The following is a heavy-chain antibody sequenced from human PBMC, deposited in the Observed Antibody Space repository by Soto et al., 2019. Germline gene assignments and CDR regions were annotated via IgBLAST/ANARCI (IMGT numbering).Heavy chain of an antibody. V-gene: IGHV3-13*01. D-gene: IGHD3-10*01. CDR1: GFIFSRFD. CDR2: IGVAGDT. CDR3: VRGLPGGFDP. J-gene: IGHJ5*02. Sequence: GGSLRLSCAASGFIFSRFDMHWVRQTTGKGLEWVSRIGVAGDTNYSGPVKGRFTISRENAKNSFFLQMNNLRAGDTAVYYCVRGLPGGFDPWGQGTLVTVSS.